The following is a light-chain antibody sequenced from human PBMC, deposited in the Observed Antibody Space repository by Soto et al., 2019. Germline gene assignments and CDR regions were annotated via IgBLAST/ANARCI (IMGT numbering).Light chain of an antibody. CDR2: GAS. CDR1: QSIGSY. CDR3: QQSYVIPYT. V-gene: IGKV1-39*01. J-gene: IGKJ2*01. Sequence: DIQMTQSPSSLSASIGDRVTITCWAGQSIGSYLSWYQQKPGKAPELLIYGASSLQSGVPSRFSGSGSGTDFTLIISSLQPEDFATYYCQQSYVIPYTFGQGTTLEIK.